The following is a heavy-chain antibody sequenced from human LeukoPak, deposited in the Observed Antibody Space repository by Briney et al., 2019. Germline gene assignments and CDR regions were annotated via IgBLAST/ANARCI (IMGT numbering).Heavy chain of an antibody. CDR1: GGSFSGYY. J-gene: IGHJ4*02. D-gene: IGHD5-24*01. Sequence: PSETLSLTCAVYGGSFSGYYWSWIRQPPGKGLEWIGEINHSGSTNYNPSLKSRVTISVDTSKNQFSLKLSSVTAADTAAYYCARQRRWLQQLDYWGQGTLVTVSS. V-gene: IGHV4-34*01. CDR2: INHSGST. CDR3: ARQRRWLQQLDY.